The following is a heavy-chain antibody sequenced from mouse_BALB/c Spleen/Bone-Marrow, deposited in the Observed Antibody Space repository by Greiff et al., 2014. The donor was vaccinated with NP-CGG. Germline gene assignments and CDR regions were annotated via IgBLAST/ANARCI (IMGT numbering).Heavy chain of an antibody. Sequence: VQLQQSGAELARPGASVRMSCKASGYSFTSYTMHWLKQRPGQGLEWIAYIVPSSAYSNYNQKFKDKATLTADRSSSTAYMQLRSWTSEDCAFYYWAREESYEGCPGHFDYGGPGPTLKVSS. V-gene: IGHV1-4*01. CDR1: GYSFTSYT. J-gene: IGHJ2*01. CDR3: AREESYEGCPGHFDY. D-gene: IGHD2-3*01. CDR2: IVPSSAYS.